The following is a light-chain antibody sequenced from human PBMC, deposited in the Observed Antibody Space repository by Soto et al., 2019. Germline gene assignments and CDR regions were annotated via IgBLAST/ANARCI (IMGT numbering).Light chain of an antibody. J-gene: IGKJ4*01. CDR1: QTVSSN. V-gene: IGKV3-15*01. CDR2: DAS. Sequence: EIVMTQSPATLSVSPGGRATLSCRASQTVSSNLAWYQQKPGQAPRLLIYDASTRATGIPVRFRGSGSGTEFTITINSLQSEDSAVYYCHQYNNWLALTFGGGTTVDIK. CDR3: HQYNNWLALT.